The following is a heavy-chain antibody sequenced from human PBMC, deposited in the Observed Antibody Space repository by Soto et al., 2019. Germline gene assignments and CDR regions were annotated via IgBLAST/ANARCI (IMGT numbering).Heavy chain of an antibody. V-gene: IGHV3-53*01. CDR3: ARDRPPRAYCGGDCFDP. D-gene: IGHD2-21*01. Sequence: PGGSLRLSCAASGFTVSSNYMSWVRQAPGKGLEWVSVTYSGGSTYYADSVKGRFTISRDNSKNTLYLQMNSLRAEDTAVYYCARDRPPRAYCGGDCFDPWGQGTLVTVSS. CDR2: TYSGGST. J-gene: IGHJ5*02. CDR1: GFTVSSNY.